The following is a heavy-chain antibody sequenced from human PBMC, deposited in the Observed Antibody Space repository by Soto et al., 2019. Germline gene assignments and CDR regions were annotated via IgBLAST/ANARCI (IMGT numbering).Heavy chain of an antibody. D-gene: IGHD6-19*01. CDR1: GYTFTSYA. CDR2: INAGNGNT. J-gene: IGHJ4*02. Sequence: ASVKVSCKASGYTFTSYAMHWVRQAPGQRLEWMGWINAGNGNTKYSQKFQGRVTITRDTSASTAYMELSSLRSEDTAVYYCARRIAVAGTITFDYWGQGSLVTVSS. CDR3: ARRIAVAGTITFDY. V-gene: IGHV1-3*01.